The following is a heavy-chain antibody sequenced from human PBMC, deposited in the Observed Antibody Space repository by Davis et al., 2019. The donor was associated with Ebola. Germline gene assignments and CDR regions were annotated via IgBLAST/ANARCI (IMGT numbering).Heavy chain of an antibody. J-gene: IGHJ4*02. CDR1: GYTFTSYG. D-gene: IGHD3-22*01. CDR2: ISAYNGNT. V-gene: IGHV1-18*04. Sequence: AASVKVSCKASGYTFTSYGISWVRQAPGQGLEWMGWISAYNGNTNYAQKFQGRVTITADKSTSTAYMELSSLRSDDTAVYYCARDGYYDSSGYRDYWGQGTLVTVSS. CDR3: ARDGYYDSSGYRDY.